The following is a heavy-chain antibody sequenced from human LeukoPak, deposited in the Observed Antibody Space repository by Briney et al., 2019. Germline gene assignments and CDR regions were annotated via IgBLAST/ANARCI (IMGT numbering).Heavy chain of an antibody. J-gene: IGHJ4*02. CDR1: GGTFISYA. D-gene: IGHD6-13*01. V-gene: IGHV1-69*13. CDR3: ARGSLSSSWDEEYFDY. Sequence: SVKVSCKASGGTFISYAISWVRQAPGQGLEWMGGIIPIFGTANYAQKFQGRVTITADESTSTAYMELSSLRSEDTAVYYCARGSLSSSWDEEYFDYWGQGTLVTVSS. CDR2: IIPIFGTA.